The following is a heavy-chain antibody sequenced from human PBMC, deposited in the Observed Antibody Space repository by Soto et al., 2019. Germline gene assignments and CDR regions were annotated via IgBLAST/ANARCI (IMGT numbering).Heavy chain of an antibody. J-gene: IGHJ4*02. D-gene: IGHD1-26*01. CDR1: GFTFSSFA. Sequence: QVQLVESGGGVLQPGRSLRLSCAASGFTFSSFAMHWVRQAPGKGLEWVAFISYDGSNTYYADSVKGRVTISRDNSKXXXXXXXXSLXAEDTAVYHCAKDLTLGIVGAWGHYFEYWGQGTLVTVSS. V-gene: IGHV3-30-3*01. CDR2: ISYDGSNT. CDR3: AKDLTLGIVGAWGHYFEY.